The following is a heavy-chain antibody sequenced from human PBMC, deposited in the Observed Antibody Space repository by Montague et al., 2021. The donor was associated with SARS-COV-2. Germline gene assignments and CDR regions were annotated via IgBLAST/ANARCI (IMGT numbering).Heavy chain of an antibody. CDR2: MYISGIS. CDR1: GDSISSGNFH. CDR3: ARIHAYGYEANAPDI. V-gene: IGHV4-61*02. D-gene: IGHD5-18*01. Sequence: TLSLTCTVSGDSISSGNFHWNWIRQPAGEGPEWIGRMYISGISDYNPSLKSRVTISLDTSKNQVSLKLTSVTAADMAVYYCARIHAYGYEANAPDIWGQGTMVTVSS. J-gene: IGHJ3*02.